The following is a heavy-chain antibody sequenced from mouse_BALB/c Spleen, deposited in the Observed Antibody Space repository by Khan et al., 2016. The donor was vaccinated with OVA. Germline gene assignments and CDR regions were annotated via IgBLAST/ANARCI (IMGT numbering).Heavy chain of an antibody. Sequence: EVQLQESGAELVRSGASVKLSCTASGFNIKDYYMHWVKQRPEQGLEWIGWIDPENGDTEYAPKFQGKATMTADTSSNTAYLQLSSLTSEDTAVYYCKLIRPAWFAYWDQGTLVTVSA. CDR3: KLIRPAWFAY. V-gene: IGHV14-4*02. CDR2: IDPENGDT. CDR1: GFNIKDYY. D-gene: IGHD2-4*01. J-gene: IGHJ3*01.